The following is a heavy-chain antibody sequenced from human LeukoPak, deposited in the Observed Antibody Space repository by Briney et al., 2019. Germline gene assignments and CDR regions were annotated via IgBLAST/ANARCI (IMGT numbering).Heavy chain of an antibody. Sequence: PGGSLRLSCAASGFTFSSYAMSWVRQAPGKGLEWVSAISGSGGSTYYADSVKGRFTISRDNSKNTLYLQMNSLRAEDTAVYYCAKRYYYDTSGYSPYYYYMDVWGKGTTVTVSS. CDR2: ISGSGGST. CDR3: AKRYYYDTSGYSPYYYYMDV. V-gene: IGHV3-23*01. CDR1: GFTFSSYA. D-gene: IGHD3-22*01. J-gene: IGHJ6*03.